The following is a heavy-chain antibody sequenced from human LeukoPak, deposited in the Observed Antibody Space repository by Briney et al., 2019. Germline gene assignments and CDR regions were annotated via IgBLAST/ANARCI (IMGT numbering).Heavy chain of an antibody. CDR3: ARFGSSLDY. Sequence: KASETLSLTCAVYGGSFSGYYWSWIRQPPGKGLEWIGSIYYSGSTYYNPSLKSRVTISVDTSKNQFSLKLSSVTAADTAVYYCARFGSSLDYWGQGTLVTVSS. V-gene: IGHV4-34*01. D-gene: IGHD3-10*01. CDR2: IYYSGST. J-gene: IGHJ4*02. CDR1: GGSFSGYY.